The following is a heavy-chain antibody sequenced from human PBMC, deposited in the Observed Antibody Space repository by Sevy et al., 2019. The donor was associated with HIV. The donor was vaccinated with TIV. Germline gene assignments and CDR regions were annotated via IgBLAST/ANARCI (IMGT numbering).Heavy chain of an antibody. CDR1: GFTVSSNY. CDR2: IYSGGST. D-gene: IGHD3-22*01. V-gene: IGHV3-53*01. J-gene: IGHJ4*02. CDR3: ARVGFDSSGSYNRGGYFDY. Sequence: GGSLRLSCAASGFTVSSNYMNWVRHAPGKGLEWVSIIYSGGSTYYADSMKGRFTISRDNSKNTLYLQMNSLRAEDTAVYYCARVGFDSSGSYNRGGYFDYWGQGTLVTVSS.